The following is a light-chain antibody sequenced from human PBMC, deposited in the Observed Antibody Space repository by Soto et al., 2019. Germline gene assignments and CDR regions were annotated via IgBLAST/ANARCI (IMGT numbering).Light chain of an antibody. CDR3: CLYADGSIDF. Sequence: QSVLTQPASVSGCPGQSITISCTGTSRDVGAYDYVSWYLQYPDKAPQLLIYYVDHRPSGVSSRFSGSKSGNTASLTISGLQAEDEGDYYCCLYADGSIDFYGTGTKVTVL. V-gene: IGLV2-14*03. J-gene: IGLJ1*01. CDR1: SRDVGAYDY. CDR2: YVD.